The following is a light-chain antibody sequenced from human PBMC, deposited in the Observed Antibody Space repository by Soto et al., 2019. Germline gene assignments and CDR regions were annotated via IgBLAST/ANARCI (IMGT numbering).Light chain of an antibody. CDR1: SRDIGGYNF. J-gene: IGLJ2*01. CDR2: DVN. Sequence: QSALTEPASVSGSPGQSITISCTGTSRDIGGYNFVSWYQQHPGKAPKLMLYDVNIRPSGVSNRFSGSKSGNTASLTISGLQAEDEADYYCTSWTTSSTMIFGGGTKLTVL. CDR3: TSWTTSSTMI. V-gene: IGLV2-14*03.